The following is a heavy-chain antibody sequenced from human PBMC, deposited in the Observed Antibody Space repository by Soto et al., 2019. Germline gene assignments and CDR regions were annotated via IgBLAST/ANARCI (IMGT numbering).Heavy chain of an antibody. CDR3: ARDGGEQLVNFDY. V-gene: IGHV1-69*13. CDR2: IIPIFGTA. CDR1: GGTFSSYA. Sequence: SVKVSCKASGGTFSSYAISWVRQAPGQGLEWMGGIIPIFGTANYAQKFQGRVTITADESTSTAYMELSSLRSEDTAVYYCARDGGEQLVNFDYWGQGTLVTVSS. D-gene: IGHD6-6*01. J-gene: IGHJ4*02.